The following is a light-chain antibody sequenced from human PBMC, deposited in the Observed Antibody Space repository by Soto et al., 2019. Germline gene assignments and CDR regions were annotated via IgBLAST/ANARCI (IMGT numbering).Light chain of an antibody. CDR2: AAS. CDR3: QQYNHWPLS. Sequence: TVMTQSPATLSVSPGERATLSCRASQSLGTNLAWYQQRPGQAPRLLIYAASTRATGVPARFSGSGSETEFTLTITTLQSEAFAVYYCQQYNHWPLSFGVGTKVEIK. J-gene: IGKJ4*01. CDR1: QSLGTN. V-gene: IGKV3-15*01.